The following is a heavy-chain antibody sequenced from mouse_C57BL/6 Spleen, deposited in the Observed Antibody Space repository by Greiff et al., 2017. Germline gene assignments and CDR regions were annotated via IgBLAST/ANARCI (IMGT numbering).Heavy chain of an antibody. V-gene: IGHV1-54*01. Sequence: QVQLQQSGAELVRPGTSVKVSCKASGYAFTNYLIEWVKQRPGQGLEWIGVINPGSGGTNYNEKFKGKATLTAVKSSSTAYLQLSSLTSEDSAVYFCAISYYYGSSYFYFGYWGHGTTLTVSS. J-gene: IGHJ2*01. CDR1: GYAFTNYL. CDR3: AISYYYGSSYFYFGY. CDR2: INPGSGGT. D-gene: IGHD1-1*01.